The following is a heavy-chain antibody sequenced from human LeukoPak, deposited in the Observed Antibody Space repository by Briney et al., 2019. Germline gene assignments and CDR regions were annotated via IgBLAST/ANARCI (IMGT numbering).Heavy chain of an antibody. D-gene: IGHD2-21*01. CDR1: GGSISSSSYY. CDR2: IYYSGSI. J-gene: IGHJ4*02. Sequence: SESLSLTCTVSGGSISSSSYYWGWTRQPPGKGLEWIGSIYYSGSIYYNPSLKSRVTISVDTSKNQFSLKLSSVTAADTAVYYCARLSYSSGDYWGQGTLVTVSS. CDR3: ARLSYSSGDY. V-gene: IGHV4-39*01.